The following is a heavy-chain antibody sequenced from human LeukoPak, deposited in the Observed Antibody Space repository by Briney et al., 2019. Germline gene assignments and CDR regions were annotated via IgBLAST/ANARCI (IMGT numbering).Heavy chain of an antibody. D-gene: IGHD2-21*02. CDR2: IYYSGST. Sequence: SETLSLTCTVSGGSISSSSYYWGWIRQPPGKGLEWIGSIYYSGSTYYNPSLKSRVTTSVDTSKNQFSLKLSSVTAADTAVYYCARHDSVVTAMVDYWGQGTLVTVSS. V-gene: IGHV4-39*01. CDR1: GGSISSSSYY. CDR3: ARHDSVVTAMVDY. J-gene: IGHJ4*02.